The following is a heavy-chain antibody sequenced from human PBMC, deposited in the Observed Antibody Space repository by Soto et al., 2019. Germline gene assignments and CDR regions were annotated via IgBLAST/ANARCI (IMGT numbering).Heavy chain of an antibody. V-gene: IGHV1-69*13. J-gene: IGHJ6*02. CDR2: IIPILNSP. D-gene: IGHD2-8*02. CDR1: GGTFGSYA. CDR3: AREAPYCTSAACPKFYDMDV. Sequence: ASVMVSCKXSGGTFGSYAITWVRRAPGQGLEWLGGIIPILNSPAYAQKFQARVVITADEITNTAYMELNSLRFDDTAVYYCAREAPYCTSAACPKFYDMDVWGQGTTVTVSS.